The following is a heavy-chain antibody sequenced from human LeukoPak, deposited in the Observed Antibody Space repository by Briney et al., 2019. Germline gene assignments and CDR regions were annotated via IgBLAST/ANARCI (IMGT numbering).Heavy chain of an antibody. V-gene: IGHV1-18*01. Sequence: ASVKVSCKASGYTFTSNAISWVRQAPGQGLEWMGWISTYSVNTNYAQKFQGRVTMTTDTSTSTAYMELRSLRSDDTAVYYCARGEAGDDFDYWGQGTLVTVSS. J-gene: IGHJ4*02. CDR3: ARGEAGDDFDY. D-gene: IGHD6-13*01. CDR1: GYTFTSNA. CDR2: ISTYSVNT.